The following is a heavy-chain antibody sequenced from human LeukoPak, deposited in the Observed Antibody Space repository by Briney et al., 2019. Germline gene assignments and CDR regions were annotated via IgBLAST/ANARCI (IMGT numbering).Heavy chain of an antibody. J-gene: IGHJ4*02. CDR2: IRYDGSNK. Sequence: PGGSLRLSCAASGFTFSSYGMHWVRQAPGKGLEWVAFIRYDGSNKYYAASVKGRFTISRDNSKNTLYLQMNSLRAEDTAVYYCAKDHLAETGTTTAFDYWGQGTLVTVSS. V-gene: IGHV3-30*02. CDR1: GFTFSSYG. D-gene: IGHD1-7*01. CDR3: AKDHLAETGTTTAFDY.